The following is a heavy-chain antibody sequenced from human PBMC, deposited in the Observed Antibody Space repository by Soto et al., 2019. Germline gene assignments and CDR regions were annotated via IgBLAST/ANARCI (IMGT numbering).Heavy chain of an antibody. Sequence: SETLSLTCAIYGGSFSGYCWSWIRQPPGKGLEWIGEINHSGSTNYNPSLKSRVTISVDTSKNQFSLKLSSVTAADTAVYYCARGGDCSGGSCSVLYIDYWGQGTLVTVSS. CDR2: INHSGST. J-gene: IGHJ4*02. V-gene: IGHV4-34*01. CDR1: GGSFSGYC. D-gene: IGHD2-15*01. CDR3: ARGGDCSGGSCSVLYIDY.